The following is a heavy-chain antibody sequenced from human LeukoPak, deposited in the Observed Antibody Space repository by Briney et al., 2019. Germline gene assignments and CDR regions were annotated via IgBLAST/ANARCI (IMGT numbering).Heavy chain of an antibody. D-gene: IGHD3-10*01. CDR3: ARDFAREFTIDY. J-gene: IGHJ4*02. CDR1: GFTFSNCG. Sequence: GGSLRLSCAASGFTFSNCGMSWVRQTPGRGWEWVSAISGSGDSTYYADSVKGRFTISRDNAKNSLFLQMNSLRAEDTAVYYCARDFAREFTIDYWGQGTLVTVSS. CDR2: ISGSGDST. V-gene: IGHV3-23*01.